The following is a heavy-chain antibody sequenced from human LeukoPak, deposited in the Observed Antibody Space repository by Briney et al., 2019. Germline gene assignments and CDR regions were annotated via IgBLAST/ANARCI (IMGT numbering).Heavy chain of an antibody. V-gene: IGHV3-48*04. Sequence: PGGSLRLSCAASGFTFSSYSMNWVRQAPGKGLEWVSYISSSSSTIYYADSVKGRFTISRDNAKNSLYLQMNSLRAEDTAVYYCARDASGSYWVYYFDYWGQGTLVTVSS. CDR1: GFTFSSYS. CDR3: ARDASGSYWVYYFDY. J-gene: IGHJ4*02. CDR2: ISSSSSTI. D-gene: IGHD1-26*01.